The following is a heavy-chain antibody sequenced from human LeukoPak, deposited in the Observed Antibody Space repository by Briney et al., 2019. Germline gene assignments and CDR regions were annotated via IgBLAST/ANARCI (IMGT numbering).Heavy chain of an antibody. J-gene: IGHJ5*02. CDR3: ARAGYCSGGSCVYNWFDH. D-gene: IGHD2-15*01. V-gene: IGHV4-34*01. CDR2: INHSGST. Sequence: SETLSLTGSLYGGSFIGYYWGCIRQPPGKGLEWIGEINHSGSTNYNPSLKSRVTISVDTSKNQFSLKLSSVTAADTAVYYCARAGYCSGGSCVYNWFDHWGQGTLVTVSS. CDR1: GGSFIGYY.